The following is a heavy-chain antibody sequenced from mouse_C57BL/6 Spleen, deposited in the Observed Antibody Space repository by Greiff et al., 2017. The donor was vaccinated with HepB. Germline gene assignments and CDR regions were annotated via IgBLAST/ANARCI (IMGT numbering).Heavy chain of an antibody. V-gene: IGHV5-6*01. J-gene: IGHJ2*01. Sequence: EVKLVESGGDLVKPGGSLKLSCAASGFTFSSYGMSWVRQTPDKRLEWVATISSGGSYTYYPDSVKGRFTISRDNAKNTLYLQMSSLKSEDTAMYYCARNGQLAYFDYWGQGTTLTVSS. CDR1: GFTFSSYG. CDR3: ARNGQLAYFDY. D-gene: IGHD4-1*02. CDR2: ISSGGSYT.